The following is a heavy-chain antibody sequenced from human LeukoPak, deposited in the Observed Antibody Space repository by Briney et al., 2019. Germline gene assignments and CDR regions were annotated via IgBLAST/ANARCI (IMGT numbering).Heavy chain of an antibody. CDR2: ISGNGGST. D-gene: IGHD4-17*01. J-gene: IGHJ4*02. CDR3: AKAPGVTTTSTFDY. CDR1: GLTVSSSY. Sequence: GGSLRLSCAASGLTVSSSYMSWVRQAPGKGLEWVAAISGNGGSTYYADSVKGRFTISRDNSKNTLYLQMNSLRAEDTAVHYCAKAPGVTTTSTFDYWGQGTLVTVSS. V-gene: IGHV3-23*01.